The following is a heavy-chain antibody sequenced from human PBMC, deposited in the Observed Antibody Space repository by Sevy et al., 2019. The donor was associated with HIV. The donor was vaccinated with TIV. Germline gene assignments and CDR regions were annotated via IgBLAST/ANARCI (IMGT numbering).Heavy chain of an antibody. V-gene: IGHV3-53*01. J-gene: IGHJ5*02. CDR2: IYSSGTT. Sequence: GGSLRLSCAGSGFDVSNNYMSWVRQAPGKGLEWVFIIYSSGTTYYADSVKGRFTISRDKSKNTVYLQMSSLRADDTAFYHCARDYSRRPGWFDPWGQGTLVTVSS. D-gene: IGHD6-13*01. CDR1: GFDVSNNY. CDR3: ARDYSRRPGWFDP.